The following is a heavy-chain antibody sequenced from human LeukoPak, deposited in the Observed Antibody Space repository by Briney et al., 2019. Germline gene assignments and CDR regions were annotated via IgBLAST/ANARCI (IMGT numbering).Heavy chain of an antibody. CDR3: ARVGYSSAWSNFDY. CDR2: VKPNSGGT. J-gene: IGHJ4*02. Sequence: ASVKVSCKASGYTFTDYYIHWVRQAPGQGLEWMGWVKPNSGGTNYAQKVQGRVTMTRDTSISTAYMELSRLTSDDTAVYYCARVGYSSAWSNFDYWGQGTLATVSS. V-gene: IGHV1-2*02. D-gene: IGHD6-19*01. CDR1: GYTFTDYY.